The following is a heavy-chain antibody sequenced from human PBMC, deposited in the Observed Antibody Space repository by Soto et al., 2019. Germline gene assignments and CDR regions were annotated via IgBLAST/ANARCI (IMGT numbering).Heavy chain of an antibody. V-gene: IGHV3-23*01. CDR2: ISGSGGST. J-gene: IGHJ4*02. Sequence: GGSLRLSCAASGFTFSSYAMSWVRQAPGKGLEWVSAISGSGGSTYYADSVKGRFTISRDNSKNTLYLQMNSLRAEDTAVYYCAKVAVGGYILPGYYYFGYWGQGTLVSVSS. CDR1: GFTFSSYA. CDR3: AKVAVGGYILPGYYYFGY. D-gene: IGHD3-9*01.